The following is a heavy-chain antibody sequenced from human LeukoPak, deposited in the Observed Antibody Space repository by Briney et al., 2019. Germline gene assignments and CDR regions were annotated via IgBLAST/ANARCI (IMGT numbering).Heavy chain of an antibody. V-gene: IGHV3-7*01. CDR2: IKQDGSEK. CDR3: ARGPLITAAGTS. J-gene: IGHJ4*02. D-gene: IGHD6-13*01. CDR1: GFTFSSCW. Sequence: GGSLRLSCAASGFTFSSCWMSWVRQAPGKGLEWVASIKQDGSEKYYVDSVKGRFTISRDNAKNSLYLQVNSLRAEDTAVYYCARGPLITAAGTSWGQGTLVTVSS.